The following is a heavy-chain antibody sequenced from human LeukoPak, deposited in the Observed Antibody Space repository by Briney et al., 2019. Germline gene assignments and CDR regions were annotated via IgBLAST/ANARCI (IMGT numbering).Heavy chain of an antibody. CDR3: ARGAFSGINYNYFDY. CDR2: ISSDGNKK. Sequence: QPGRSLRLSCAASGFTFSSYSMHWVRQAPGKGLEWATVISSDGNKKYYADSVVGRFTISRDNSKNTLYLDMNSLRADDTAVFYCARGAFSGINYNYFDYWGQGTLVTVSS. V-gene: IGHV3-30-3*01. D-gene: IGHD1-26*01. J-gene: IGHJ4*02. CDR1: GFTFSSYS.